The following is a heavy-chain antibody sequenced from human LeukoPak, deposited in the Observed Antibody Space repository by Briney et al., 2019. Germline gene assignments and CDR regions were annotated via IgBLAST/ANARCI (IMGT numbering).Heavy chain of an antibody. J-gene: IGHJ6*02. CDR1: GFTFSSYS. Sequence: PGGSLRLSCAASGFTFSSYSMNWVRQAPGKGLDWVSSISSSSSYIYYADSVKGRFTISRDNAKNSLYLQMNSLRAEDTAVYYCARDSLRDYYYYGMDVWGQGTTVTVSS. CDR2: ISSSSSYI. D-gene: IGHD5-12*01. V-gene: IGHV3-21*01. CDR3: ARDSLRDYYYYGMDV.